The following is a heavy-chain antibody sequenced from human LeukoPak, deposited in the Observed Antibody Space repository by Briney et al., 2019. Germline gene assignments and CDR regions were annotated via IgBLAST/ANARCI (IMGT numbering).Heavy chain of an antibody. CDR1: GFTFTSYA. J-gene: IGHJ4*02. Sequence: PGGSLRLSCAASGFTFTSYAMSWVRQAPGKGLEWVSGSSGSGGVTYYADSAKGRFTISRDNSKNTLYLQMNSLRAEDTALYYCAKSGRVGGGIAASGIDYWGQGTLVTVSS. D-gene: IGHD6-13*01. V-gene: IGHV3-23*01. CDR3: AKSGRVGGGIAASGIDY. CDR2: SSGSGGVT.